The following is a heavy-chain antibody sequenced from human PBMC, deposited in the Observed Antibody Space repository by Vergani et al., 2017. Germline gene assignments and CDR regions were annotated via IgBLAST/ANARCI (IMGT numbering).Heavy chain of an antibody. V-gene: IGHV3-30-3*01. Sequence: QVQLVESGGGLVQPGTSLRLSCVVSGFALNRHAMYWVRQAPGKGLEWVVGISFDGTNEYYPDLVKGRFTISRDIAKNTLYLQVRSLRLEDTGVYHCVRVRGLCAGCMCYTEAWVYWRRGSPVTDSS. D-gene: IGHD2-2*02. CDR3: VRVRGLCAGCMCYTEAWVY. J-gene: IGHJ4*02. CDR2: ISFDGTNE. CDR1: GFALNRHA.